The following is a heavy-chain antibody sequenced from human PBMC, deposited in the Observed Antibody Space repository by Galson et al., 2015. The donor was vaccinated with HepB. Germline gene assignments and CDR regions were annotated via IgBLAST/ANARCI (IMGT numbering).Heavy chain of an antibody. CDR3: ARAVQLWSGPSYYYYGMDV. CDR1: GFTFSSYS. V-gene: IGHV3-21*01. D-gene: IGHD5-18*01. Sequence: SLRLSCAASGFTFSSYSMNWVRQAPGKGLEWVSSISSSSSYIYYADSVKGRFTISRDNAKNSLYLQMNSLRAEDTAVYYCARAVQLWSGPSYYYYGMDVWGQGTTVTVSS. J-gene: IGHJ6*02. CDR2: ISSSSSYI.